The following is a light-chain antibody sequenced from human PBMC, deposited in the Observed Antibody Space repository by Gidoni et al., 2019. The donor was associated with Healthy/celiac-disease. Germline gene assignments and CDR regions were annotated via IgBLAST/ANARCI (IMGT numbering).Light chain of an antibody. CDR1: QDISNY. CDR2: DAS. V-gene: IGKV1-33*01. CDR3: QQYDNLPTWT. J-gene: IGKJ1*01. Sequence: DIQMTQSPSSLSASVGDRVTITCQASQDISNYLNWYQQKPGKAPKLMIYDASNLETGVPSRFSGSGSGTDFTLTISSLQHEDIATYYCQQYDNLPTWTFGQGTKVEIK.